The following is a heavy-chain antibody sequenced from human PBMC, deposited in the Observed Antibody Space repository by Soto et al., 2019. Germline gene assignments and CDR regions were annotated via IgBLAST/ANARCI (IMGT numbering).Heavy chain of an antibody. D-gene: IGHD6-13*01. CDR2: INPSGGST. CDR1: GYTFTSYY. Sequence: GASVKVSCKASGYTFTSYYMHWVRQAPGQRLEWKGKINPSGGSTSYAQKFQGRVTMTRDTSTSTVYMGLSSLRSEDTAVYYCARERRRQQLPPEYYYYYGMDVWGQGTTVTVSS. CDR3: ARERRRQQLPPEYYYYYGMDV. J-gene: IGHJ6*02. V-gene: IGHV1-46*01.